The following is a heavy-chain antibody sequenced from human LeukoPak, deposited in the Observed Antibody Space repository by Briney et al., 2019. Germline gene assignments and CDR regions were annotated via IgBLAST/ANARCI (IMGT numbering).Heavy chain of an antibody. V-gene: IGHV5-51*01. CDR3: ARDSSGYYYFDY. CDR1: GYSFTSYY. J-gene: IGHJ4*02. Sequence: GESLKISCKSSGYSFTSYYIGWVRQLPGKGLEWMGIIYPGDSDTRYSPSFQGQVTISADKSITTAYLQWSSLKASDTAMYYCARDSSGYYYFDYWGQGTLVTVSS. CDR2: IYPGDSDT. D-gene: IGHD3-22*01.